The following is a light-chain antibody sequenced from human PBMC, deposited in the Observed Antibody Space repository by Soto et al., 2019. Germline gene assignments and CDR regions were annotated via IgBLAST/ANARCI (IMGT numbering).Light chain of an antibody. J-gene: IGKJ1*01. Sequence: EVVMTQSPATLSVCAGERATLSCRASQSAGGSLAWYEQKPGQAPRLLIYGATTRATGVPDRFSGSGSGTDFTLTISRLDPEDFVMFYCYQYGSTPPTFGQGTKVDIK. CDR2: GAT. CDR1: QSAGGS. V-gene: IGKV3-20*01. CDR3: YQYGSTPPT.